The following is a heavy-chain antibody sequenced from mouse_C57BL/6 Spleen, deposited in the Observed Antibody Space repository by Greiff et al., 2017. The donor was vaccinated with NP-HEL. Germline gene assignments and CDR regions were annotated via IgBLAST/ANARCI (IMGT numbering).Heavy chain of an antibody. Sequence: VQLQQSGPELVKPGASVKISCKASGYSFTGYYMNWVKQSPEKSLEWIGEINPSTGGTTYNQKFKAKATLTVDKSSSTAYMQLKSLTSEDSAVYYCARGRLDGYWGQGTTLTVSS. V-gene: IGHV1-42*01. CDR2: INPSTGGT. J-gene: IGHJ2*01. D-gene: IGHD6-1*01. CDR3: ARGRLDGY. CDR1: GYSFTGYY.